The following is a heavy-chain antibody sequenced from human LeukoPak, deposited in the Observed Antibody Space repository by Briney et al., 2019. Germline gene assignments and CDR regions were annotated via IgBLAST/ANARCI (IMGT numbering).Heavy chain of an antibody. D-gene: IGHD2/OR15-2a*01. V-gene: IGHV4-59*08. CDR2: ISDIGSI. CDR3: AGHHPRNTVDF. Sequence: TSETLSLTCTVSGGSISSYYWSWIRQPPGKGLEWIAYISDIGSINYNPSLKSRVTISLDTSKNQFSLKLSSVAAADTAVYYCAGHHPRNTVDFWGQGTLVTVSS. CDR1: GGSISSYY. J-gene: IGHJ4*02.